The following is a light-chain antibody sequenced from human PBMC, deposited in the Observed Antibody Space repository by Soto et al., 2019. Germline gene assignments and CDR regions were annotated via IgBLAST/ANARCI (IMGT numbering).Light chain of an antibody. Sequence: IVLTQSPATLSLSPGERATLSCWASQSLSSSYLAWYQQKPGLAPRLLIYDASSRATGIPDRFSGSGSGTDFTLTISSLQPEDFAPYYCLQYYSYPLTFGGGTKVDIK. CDR3: LQYYSYPLT. V-gene: IGKV3D-20*01. J-gene: IGKJ4*01. CDR2: DAS. CDR1: QSLSSSY.